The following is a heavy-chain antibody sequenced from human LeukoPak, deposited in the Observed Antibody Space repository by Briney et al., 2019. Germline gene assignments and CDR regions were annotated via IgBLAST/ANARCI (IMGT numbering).Heavy chain of an antibody. V-gene: IGHV4-34*01. Sequence: SETLSLTCAVYGGSFSGYYWSLIRQPPGKGLEWIGEINHSVSTNYNPSLKSRVTISVDTPKNQFSLKLSSVTAADTAVYYCARRRGSGSYYGIDYWGQGTLVTVSS. CDR3: ARRRGSGSYYGIDY. CDR1: GGSFSGYY. CDR2: INHSVST. J-gene: IGHJ4*02. D-gene: IGHD3-10*01.